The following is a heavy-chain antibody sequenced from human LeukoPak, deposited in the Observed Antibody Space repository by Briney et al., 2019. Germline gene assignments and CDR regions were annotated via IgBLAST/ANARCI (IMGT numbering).Heavy chain of an antibody. CDR3: ARDQGHLWFGEFPGWFDP. V-gene: IGHV3-23*01. D-gene: IGHD3-10*01. CDR1: GFTFSSYA. Sequence: QTGGSLRLSCAASGFTFSSYAMSWVRQAPGKGLEWVSAISGSGGSTYYADSVKGRFTISRDNSKNTLYLQMNSLRAEDTAVYYCARDQGHLWFGEFPGWFDPWGQGTLVTVSS. CDR2: ISGSGGST. J-gene: IGHJ5*02.